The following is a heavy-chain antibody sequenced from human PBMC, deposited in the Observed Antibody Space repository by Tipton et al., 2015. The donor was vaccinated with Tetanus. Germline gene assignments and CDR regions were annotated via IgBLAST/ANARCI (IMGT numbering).Heavy chain of an antibody. V-gene: IGHV3-73*01. CDR1: GFSFSGSV. J-gene: IGHJ4*02. CDR3: ARDSSSWGRN. CDR2: IRSKADNYAP. Sequence: SLRLSCAASGFSFSGSVMHWVRQAPGKGLEWVARIRSKADNYAPTYAASVQGRFTISRDDSQRTTYLQMDSLRTEDTAVYYCARDSSSWGRNWGQGTLVTVSS. D-gene: IGHD6-13*01.